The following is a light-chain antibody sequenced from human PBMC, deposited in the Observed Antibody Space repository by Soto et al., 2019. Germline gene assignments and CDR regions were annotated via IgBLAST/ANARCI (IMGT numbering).Light chain of an antibody. V-gene: IGKV1-5*03. Sequence: DIQMTQSPSTLSASVGDRVTITCRASQTISRNWLAWFQQKPGKAPKLLIYKASNLESGVPSRFSGSGSETEFTLTISSLQPDDFATYYCQQYTSYRVFTFGPGNKVDV. CDR1: QTISRNW. CDR2: KAS. CDR3: QQYTSYRVFT. J-gene: IGKJ3*01.